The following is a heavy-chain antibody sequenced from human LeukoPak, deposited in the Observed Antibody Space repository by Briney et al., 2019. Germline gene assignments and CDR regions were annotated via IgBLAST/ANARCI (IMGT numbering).Heavy chain of an antibody. J-gene: IGHJ4*02. CDR3: ARGGYSRPIFDY. V-gene: IGHV1-46*01. Sequence: ASVKVSCKASGYIFTSYQMHWVRQAPGQGPEWMGAVNPSGGITTYAQKFQGRVTMTRDTSTSTVYMELSGLRSEDTAVYYCARGGYSRPIFDYWGQGTLVTVSS. D-gene: IGHD5-24*01. CDR1: GYIFTSYQ. CDR2: VNPSGGIT.